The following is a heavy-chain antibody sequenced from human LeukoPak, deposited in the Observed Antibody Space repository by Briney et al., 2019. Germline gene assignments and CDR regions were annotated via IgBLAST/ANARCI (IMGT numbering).Heavy chain of an antibody. V-gene: IGHV4-39*01. Sequence: SETLSLTCTVSGGSISSSSYYWGWIRQPPGKGLEWIGNINYGGSGSAYYNPSLKTRVTISVDTCRLQFSLTLNSVTAADTAVYYCARLPTGYPNWFDPWGQGTLVTVSS. J-gene: IGHJ5*02. D-gene: IGHD3-9*01. CDR1: GGSISSSSYY. CDR3: ARLPTGYPNWFDP. CDR2: INYGGSGSA.